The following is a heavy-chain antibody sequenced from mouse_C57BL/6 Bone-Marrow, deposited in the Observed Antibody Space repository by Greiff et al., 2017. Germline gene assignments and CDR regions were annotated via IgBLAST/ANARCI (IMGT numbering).Heavy chain of an antibody. CDR1: GYSITSGYY. CDR3: AICYDSFYYYAMDY. J-gene: IGHJ4*01. V-gene: IGHV3-6*01. D-gene: IGHD2-4*01. CDR2: ISYDGSN. Sequence: VQLQQSGPGLVKPSQSLSLTCSVTGYSITSGYYWNWIRQFPGNKLEWMGYISYDGSNNYNPSLKNRISITRDTSKNQFFLKLNSVTTEDTATYYCAICYDSFYYYAMDYWGQGTSVTVSS.